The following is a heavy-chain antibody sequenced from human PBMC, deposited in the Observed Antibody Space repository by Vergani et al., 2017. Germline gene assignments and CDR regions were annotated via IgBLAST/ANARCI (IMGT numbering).Heavy chain of an antibody. J-gene: IGHJ6*02. CDR1: GFIPSSYW. CDR3: VRVPLIRRGSRNYGINNYHGMDV. Sequence: EGQLVESGGDWVQRGGSLRLSCAASGFIPSSYWMSWVRQAPGKGLEWVANVNQDGSEKYYVDSVRGRFTISRDNAKNSIYLQMNSLRAEDTAVYFCVRVPLIRRGSRNYGINNYHGMDVWGQGTTVIVSS. D-gene: IGHD3-10*01. CDR2: VNQDGSEK. V-gene: IGHV3-7*01.